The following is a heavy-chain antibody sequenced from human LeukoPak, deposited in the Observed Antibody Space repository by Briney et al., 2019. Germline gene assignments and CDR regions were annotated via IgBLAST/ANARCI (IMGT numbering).Heavy chain of an antibody. V-gene: IGHV4-59*12. CDR3: ARDAPPAFDI. Sequence: SETLSLTCTVSGGSISSYYWSWIRQPPGKGLEWIGYAYYSGSTNYNPSLKSRVTISVDTSKNQFSLKLSSVTAADTAVYYCARDAPPAFDIWGQGTMVTVSS. CDR2: AYYSGST. J-gene: IGHJ3*02. CDR1: GGSISSYY.